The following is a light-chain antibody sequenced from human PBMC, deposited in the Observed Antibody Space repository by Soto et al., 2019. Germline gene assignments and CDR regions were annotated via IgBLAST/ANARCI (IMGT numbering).Light chain of an antibody. CDR1: QSVYNNY. CDR3: QRYGTSFS. V-gene: IGKV3-20*01. Sequence: EIVLTQSPGTLSLSPGDRATLSCRASQSVYNNYLAWYQQKPGQAPRLLIYDASARFTGIPDRFSGSGSGTEFTLTISRQEAEEVAVYYCQRYGTSFSFGGGAKGEIK. CDR2: DAS. J-gene: IGKJ4*01.